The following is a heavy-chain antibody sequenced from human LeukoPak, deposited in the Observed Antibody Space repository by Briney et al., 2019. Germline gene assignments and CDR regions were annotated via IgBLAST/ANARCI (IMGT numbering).Heavy chain of an antibody. CDR1: GYTFTSYG. CDR3: ARDNRPIDYGDGYYSDY. CDR2: ISAYNGNT. Sequence: ASVKVSCKASGYTFTSYGISWVRQAPGQGLEWMGWISAYNGNTNYAQKLQGRVTMTTDTSTSTAYMELRSLRSDDTAVYYCARDNRPIDYGDGYYSDYWGQGTLVTVSS. V-gene: IGHV1-18*01. D-gene: IGHD4-17*01. J-gene: IGHJ4*02.